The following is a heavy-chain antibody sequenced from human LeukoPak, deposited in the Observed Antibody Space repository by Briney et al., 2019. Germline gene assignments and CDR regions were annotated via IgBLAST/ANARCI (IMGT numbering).Heavy chain of an antibody. V-gene: IGHV3-23*01. J-gene: IGHJ5*02. D-gene: IGHD3-10*01. CDR1: GFTFSSYA. Sequence: PGGSLRLSCAASGFTFSSYAMGWVRQAPGKGLEWVSAISGSGGSTYYADSGKGRFTISRDNSKNTLYLQMNSLRAEDTAVYYCAKDTDYYGSGSYSDPWGQGTLVTVSS. CDR2: ISGSGGST. CDR3: AKDTDYYGSGSYSDP.